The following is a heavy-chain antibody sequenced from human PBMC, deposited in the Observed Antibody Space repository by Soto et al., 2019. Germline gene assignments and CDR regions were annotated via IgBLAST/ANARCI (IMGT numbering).Heavy chain of an antibody. D-gene: IGHD3-3*01. Sequence: QLHLVQSGAVVKKPGASVTVSCSASGYPVTAYYMHWVRQAPGRGLEWMGGINPATGAAKYTQTFQGRVTMARDPSPGTVVMGLGGPASEDTAVFYWARGGGVGVAGSAAFDMWGQGTLVTVSS. CDR3: ARGGGVGVAGSAAFDM. CDR1: GYPVTAYY. CDR2: INPATGAA. V-gene: IGHV1-2*02. J-gene: IGHJ3*02.